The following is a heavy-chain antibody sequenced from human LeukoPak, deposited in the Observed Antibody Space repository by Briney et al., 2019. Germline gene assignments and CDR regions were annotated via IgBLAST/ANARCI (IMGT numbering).Heavy chain of an antibody. CDR2: ISGSGGST. CDR3: AKVGYSSGHPFDY. J-gene: IGHJ4*02. V-gene: IGHV3-23*01. Sequence: PGGSLRHSCAASGFTFSSYAMSWVRQAPGKGLEWVSAISGSGGSTYYADSVKGRFTISRDNSKNTLYLQMNSLRAEDTAVYYCAKVGYSSGHPFDYWGQGTLVTVSS. CDR1: GFTFSSYA. D-gene: IGHD6-19*01.